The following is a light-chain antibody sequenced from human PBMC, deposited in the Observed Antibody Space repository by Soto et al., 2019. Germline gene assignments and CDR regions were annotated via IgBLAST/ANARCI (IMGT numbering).Light chain of an antibody. CDR1: QTVSSS. CDR3: LQDYSFPLT. CDR2: EVS. V-gene: IGKV3-11*01. Sequence: EIVLTQSPATLSLSPGERATLSCRASQTVSSSLAWYQQKPGQAPRLLIYEVSNRATGIPARFSGSGSGADFTLTISSLEPGDFATYYCLQDYSFPLTFGGGTKVDIK. J-gene: IGKJ4*01.